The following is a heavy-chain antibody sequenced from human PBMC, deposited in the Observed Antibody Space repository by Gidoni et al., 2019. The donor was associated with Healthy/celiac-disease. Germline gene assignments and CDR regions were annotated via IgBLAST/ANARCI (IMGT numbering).Heavy chain of an antibody. Sequence: QVQLQESGPGLVTPSGTLSLTCSVSGGSISSSNWWSWVRQPPGKGLEWIGKIYHSESTNYNPSLKSRVTISVDKSKNQFSLKLSSVTAADTAVYYCARKGYYDSSGYFPFDIWGQGTMVTVSS. CDR2: IYHSEST. V-gene: IGHV4-4*02. CDR3: ARKGYYDSSGYFPFDI. D-gene: IGHD3-22*01. CDR1: GGSISSSNW. J-gene: IGHJ3*02.